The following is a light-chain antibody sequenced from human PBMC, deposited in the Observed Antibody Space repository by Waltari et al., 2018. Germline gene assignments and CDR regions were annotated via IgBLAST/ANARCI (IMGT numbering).Light chain of an antibody. Sequence: EIVMTQSPATLSVSPVERATHSCTASQSVSSNLAWYQQKPGQAPRLLIYGASTRATGIPARFSGSGSGTEFTLTISSLQSEDFAVYYCQQYNNWPPWTFGQGTKVEIK. CDR1: QSVSSN. CDR2: GAS. CDR3: QQYNNWPPWT. V-gene: IGKV3-15*01. J-gene: IGKJ1*01.